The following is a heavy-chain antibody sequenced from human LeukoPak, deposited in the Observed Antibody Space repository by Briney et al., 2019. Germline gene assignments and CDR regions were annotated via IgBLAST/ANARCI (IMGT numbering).Heavy chain of an antibody. J-gene: IGHJ4*02. D-gene: IGHD6-19*01. CDR3: ARLLDIGYSSGYYFDY. Sequence: SETLSLTCTVSGGSISSSSYYWGWIRQPPGKGLEWIGSIYYSGSTYYNPSLKSRVTISVDTSKNQFSLKLSSVTAADTAVYYCARLLDIGYSSGYYFDYWGQGTLVTVSS. CDR2: IYYSGST. V-gene: IGHV4-39*01. CDR1: GGSISSSSYY.